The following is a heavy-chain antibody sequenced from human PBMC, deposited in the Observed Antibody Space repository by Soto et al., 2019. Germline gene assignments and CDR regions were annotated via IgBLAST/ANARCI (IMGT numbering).Heavy chain of an antibody. Sequence: GGSLRLSCAASGFTFSNYAMTWVRQGPGKGLEWVSGISGSGGRSYYADSVKGRFTISRDNSKSTLYLQMNSLRAEDTAVYYCAKAYFVWSSEQPYYFDYWGRGTLVTVSS. CDR3: AKAYFVWSSEQPYYFDY. J-gene: IGHJ4*02. CDR1: GFTFSNYA. V-gene: IGHV3-23*01. CDR2: ISGSGGRS. D-gene: IGHD3-16*01.